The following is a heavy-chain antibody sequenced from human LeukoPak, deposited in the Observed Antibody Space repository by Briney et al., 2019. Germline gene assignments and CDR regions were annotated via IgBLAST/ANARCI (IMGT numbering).Heavy chain of an antibody. D-gene: IGHD6-25*01. Sequence: SETLSLTCTVSGGSIGSGGYYWSWIRQHPGKGLEWIGYIYYSGSTYYNPSLKSRVTISVDTSKNQFSLKLSSVTAADTAVYYCARVTAGSNWFDPWGQGTLVTVSS. CDR2: IYYSGST. V-gene: IGHV4-31*03. CDR3: ARVTAGSNWFDP. J-gene: IGHJ5*02. CDR1: GGSIGSGGYY.